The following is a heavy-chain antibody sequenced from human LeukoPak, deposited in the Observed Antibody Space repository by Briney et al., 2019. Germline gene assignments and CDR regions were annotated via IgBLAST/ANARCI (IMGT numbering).Heavy chain of an antibody. D-gene: IGHD3-22*01. Sequence: ASVKVSCKVSGYTLTELSMHWVRQAPGKGLEWMGGFDPEDGETIYAQKFQGRVTMTEDTSTDTAYMELSSLRSEDTAVYYCATADSSGYYFDYWGQGTLVTVSS. V-gene: IGHV1-24*01. CDR1: GYTLTELS. J-gene: IGHJ4*02. CDR2: FDPEDGET. CDR3: ATADSSGYYFDY.